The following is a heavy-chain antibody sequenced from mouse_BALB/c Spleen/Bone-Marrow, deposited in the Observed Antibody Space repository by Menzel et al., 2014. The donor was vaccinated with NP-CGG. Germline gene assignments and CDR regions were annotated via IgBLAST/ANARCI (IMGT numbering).Heavy chain of an antibody. CDR2: ILPGSGST. D-gene: IGHD1-1*02. CDR1: GYTFSSYW. V-gene: IGHV1-9*01. Sequence: QVQLQQPGAELMKPGASVKISCEATGYTFSSYWIEWVKQRPGHGLEWIGEILPGSGSTNYNEKFKGKATFTADTSSNTAYMQLSSLTSEDSAVYYCASFYGRFAYWGQGTLVTVSA. J-gene: IGHJ3*01. CDR3: ASFYGRFAY.